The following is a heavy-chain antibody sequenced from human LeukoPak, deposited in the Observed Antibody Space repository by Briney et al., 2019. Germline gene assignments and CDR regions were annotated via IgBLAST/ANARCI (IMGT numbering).Heavy chain of an antibody. V-gene: IGHV3-74*01. J-gene: IGHJ6*02. D-gene: IGHD2-8*01. CDR1: GFTFSSYW. CDR3: AREAHPDGDYYYGMDV. Sequence: PGGSLRLSCAASGFTFSSYWMHWVRHAPGKGLVWVSRINSDGSSTSYADSVKGRFTISRDNAKNTLYLQMNSLRAEDTAVYYCAREAHPDGDYYYGMDVWGQGTTVTVSS. CDR2: INSDGSST.